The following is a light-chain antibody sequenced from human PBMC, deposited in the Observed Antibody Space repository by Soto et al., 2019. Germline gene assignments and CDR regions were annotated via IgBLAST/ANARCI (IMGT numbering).Light chain of an antibody. Sequence: QSALSQPRSVSGSPGQSVTISCTGTSSDVGGYNYVSWYQQHPRKAPKLMIYDVSKRPSGVPDRFSGSKSGNTASLTISGLQAGDEADYYCCSYAGSYTYVFGTGTKLTVL. J-gene: IGLJ1*01. CDR3: CSYAGSYTYV. CDR1: SSDVGGYNY. CDR2: DVS. V-gene: IGLV2-11*01.